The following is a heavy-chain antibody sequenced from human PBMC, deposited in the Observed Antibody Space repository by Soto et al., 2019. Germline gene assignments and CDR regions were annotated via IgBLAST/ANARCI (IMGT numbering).Heavy chain of an antibody. J-gene: IGHJ4*02. V-gene: IGHV5-51*01. Sequence: GESLKISCKASGYNFASHWIGWVRQMPGKGLEWMGIIYPSDSDTRYSPSFQGQVTISADKSISTAYLQWSSLKASDSAMYYCARRQEYTSTLVFDYWGQGTLVTVSS. CDR1: GYNFASHW. CDR3: ARRQEYTSTLVFDY. D-gene: IGHD1-1*01. CDR2: IYPSDSDT.